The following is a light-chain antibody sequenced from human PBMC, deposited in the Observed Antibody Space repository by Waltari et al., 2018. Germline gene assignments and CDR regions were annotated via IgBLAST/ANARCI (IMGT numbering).Light chain of an antibody. CDR2: WAS. Sequence: DIVMTQSPDSLAVSLGERATIKCKSRPSVLYSSNNYNYLAWYQQKSGQPPKLLIYWASTRESGVPDRFSGSGSGTDFTLTISSLQAEDVAVYYCQQYYGTHSLTFGGGTKVEIK. CDR1: PSVLYSSNNYNY. J-gene: IGKJ4*01. CDR3: QQYYGTHSLT. V-gene: IGKV4-1*01.